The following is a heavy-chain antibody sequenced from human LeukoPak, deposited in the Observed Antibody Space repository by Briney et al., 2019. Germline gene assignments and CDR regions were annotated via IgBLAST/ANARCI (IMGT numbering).Heavy chain of an antibody. CDR1: GGSFSGYY. V-gene: IGHV4-34*01. D-gene: IGHD1-26*01. CDR2: INHSGST. CDR3: ARRDAVRSQYYFDY. J-gene: IGHJ4*02. Sequence: SETLSLTCAVYGGSFSGYYWSWIRQPPGKGLEWIGEINHSGSTNYNPSLKSRVTISVDTSKNQFSLKLSSVTAADTAVYYCARRDAVRSQYYFDYWGQGTLVTVSS.